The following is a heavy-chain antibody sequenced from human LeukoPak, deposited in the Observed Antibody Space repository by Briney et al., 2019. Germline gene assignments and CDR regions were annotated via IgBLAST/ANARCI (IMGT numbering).Heavy chain of an antibody. CDR2: INPNSGGT. V-gene: IGHV1-2*02. CDR3: ATTIYYYDSSGYLDY. Sequence: GASVKVSCKASGYTFTGYYMHWVRQAPGQGLEWMGWINPNSGGTNYAQKFQGRVTMTRDTSISTAYMELSRLRSDDTAVYYCATTIYYYDSSGYLDYWGQGTLVTVSS. J-gene: IGHJ4*02. D-gene: IGHD3-22*01. CDR1: GYTFTGYY.